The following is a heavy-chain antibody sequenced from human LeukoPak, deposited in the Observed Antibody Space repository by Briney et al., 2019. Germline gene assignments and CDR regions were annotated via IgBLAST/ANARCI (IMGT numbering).Heavy chain of an antibody. Sequence: GGSLRLPCSASGFTFSSYAMHWVRQAPGKGLEYVSAISSNGGSTYYADSVKGRFTISRDNSKNTLYLRMSSLRAEDTAVYYCVKGYCSSISCFGDYWGQGTLVTFSS. CDR2: ISSNGGST. D-gene: IGHD2-2*01. J-gene: IGHJ4*02. V-gene: IGHV3-64D*09. CDR1: GFTFSSYA. CDR3: VKGYCSSISCFGDY.